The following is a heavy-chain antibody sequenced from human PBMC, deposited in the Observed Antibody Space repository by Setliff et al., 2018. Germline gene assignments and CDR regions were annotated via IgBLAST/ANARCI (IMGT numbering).Heavy chain of an antibody. CDR2: IYTSGST. V-gene: IGHV4-61*02. CDR3: ARGGYYNFWSGYYSTQYYYYGMDV. J-gene: IGHJ6*02. Sequence: PSETLSLTCTVSGGSISSGSYYWSWIRQPAGKGLEWIGRIYTSGSTNYNPSLKSRVTISVDTSKNQFSLKLSSVTAADTAVYYCARGGYYNFWSGYYSTQYYYYGMDVWGQGTTGTVS. CDR1: GGSISSGSYY. D-gene: IGHD3-3*01.